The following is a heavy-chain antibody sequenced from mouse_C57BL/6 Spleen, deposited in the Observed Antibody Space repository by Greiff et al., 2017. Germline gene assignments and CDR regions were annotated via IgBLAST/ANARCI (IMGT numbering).Heavy chain of an antibody. CDR3: ARGFHYYGSSSYYYAMDY. D-gene: IGHD1-1*01. J-gene: IGHJ4*01. V-gene: IGHV1-52*01. Sequence: QVQLQQPGAELVRPGSSVKLSCKASGYTFTSYWMHWVKQRPIQGLEGIGNIDPSDSETHYNQKFKDKATLTVDKSSSTAYMQLSSLTSEDSAVYYCARGFHYYGSSSYYYAMDYWGQGTSVTVSS. CDR1: GYTFTSYW. CDR2: IDPSDSET.